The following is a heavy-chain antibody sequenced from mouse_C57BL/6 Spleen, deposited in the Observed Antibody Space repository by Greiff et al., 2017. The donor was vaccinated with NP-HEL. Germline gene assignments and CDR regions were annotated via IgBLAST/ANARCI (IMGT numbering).Heavy chain of an antibody. CDR2: ISDGGSYT. D-gene: IGHD2-2*01. CDR1: GFTCSSYA. V-gene: IGHV5-4*01. J-gene: IGHJ4*01. CDR3: ARDRGYRYMDY. Sequence: EVKLVDSGGGLVKPGGSLKLSCAASGFTCSSYAMSWVRQTPEKRLEWVATISDGGSYTYYPDNVKGRFTISRDNAKNNLYLQMSHLKSEDTAMYYCARDRGYRYMDYWGQGTSVTVSS.